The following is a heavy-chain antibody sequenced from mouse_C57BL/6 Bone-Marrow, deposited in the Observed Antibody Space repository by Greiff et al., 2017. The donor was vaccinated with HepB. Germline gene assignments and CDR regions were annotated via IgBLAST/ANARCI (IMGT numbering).Heavy chain of an antibody. CDR1: GYTFTSYG. V-gene: IGHV1-81*01. D-gene: IGHD1-1*01. CDR3: AGFTTVVAPPFDV. CDR2: IYPRSGNT. Sequence: QVQLQQSGAELARPGASVKLSCKASGYTFTSYGISWVKQRTGQGLEWIGEIYPRSGNTYYNEKFKGKATLTADKSSSTAYMELRSLTSEDSAVYFCAGFTTVVAPPFDVWGTGTTVTVSS. J-gene: IGHJ1*03.